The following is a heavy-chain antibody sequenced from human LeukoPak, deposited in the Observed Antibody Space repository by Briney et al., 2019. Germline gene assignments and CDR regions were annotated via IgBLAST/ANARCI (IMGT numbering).Heavy chain of an antibody. Sequence: PGGSLRLSCAASGFTFSSYGMHWVRQAPGKGLEWVAFIRYDGSNKYYADSVKGRFTISRDNSKNTLYLQMNSLRAEDTAVYYCAKDGITIFGVVTKPFDIWGQGTMVTVSS. CDR1: GFTFSSYG. D-gene: IGHD3-3*01. V-gene: IGHV3-30*02. CDR3: AKDGITIFGVVTKPFDI. J-gene: IGHJ3*02. CDR2: IRYDGSNK.